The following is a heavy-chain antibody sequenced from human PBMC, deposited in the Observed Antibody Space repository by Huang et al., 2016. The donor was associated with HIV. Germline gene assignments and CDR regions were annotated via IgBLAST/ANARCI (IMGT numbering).Heavy chain of an antibody. Sequence: QLQLVESGGGVVQPGRSLRLSCAASGFPLRNVGTHWVRQAPVKGRGLLAMTSYDETYKYYAESGKGRFTISRDNSKNMLYLQMNSLTAEDTAVYYCATSRYDGSTSYHNEYFQHWGQGTLVTVSP. CDR2: TSYDETYK. CDR1: GFPLRNVG. V-gene: IGHV3-30*03. CDR3: ATSRYDGSTSYHNEYFQH. D-gene: IGHD3-22*01. J-gene: IGHJ1*01.